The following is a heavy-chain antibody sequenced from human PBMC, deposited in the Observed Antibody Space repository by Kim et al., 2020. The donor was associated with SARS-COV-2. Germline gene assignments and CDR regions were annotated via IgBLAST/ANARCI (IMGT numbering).Heavy chain of an antibody. Sequence: GESLKISCKGSGYSFTNYWIGWVRQMPGKGLEWMGIIYPGDSDTRYSPSFQGQVTISADKSISTAYLQWSSLKASDTAMYYCAGVYCSSTSCYSFDYWGQGTLVTVSS. CDR1: GYSFTNYW. D-gene: IGHD2-2*01. CDR2: IYPGDSDT. J-gene: IGHJ4*02. CDR3: AGVYCSSTSCYSFDY. V-gene: IGHV5-51*01.